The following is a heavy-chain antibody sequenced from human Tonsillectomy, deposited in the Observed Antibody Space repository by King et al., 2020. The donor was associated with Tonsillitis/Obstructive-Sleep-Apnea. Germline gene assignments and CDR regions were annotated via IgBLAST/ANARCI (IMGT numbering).Heavy chain of an antibody. D-gene: IGHD3-10*01. CDR1: VGSVSSSDYY. Sequence: QLQESGPGLVKPSETLSLTCTVSVGSVSSSDYYWGWVRQPPGKGLEWNGSIFYNGDTYYNPSLKSRVAISVETSKNQFSLKLNSVTAADTAVYYCVRQSDFVSGSPHDDYYYMDVWGKGTTVTVSS. CDR2: IFYNGDT. CDR3: VRQSDFVSGSPHDDYYYMDV. V-gene: IGHV4-39*01. J-gene: IGHJ6*03.